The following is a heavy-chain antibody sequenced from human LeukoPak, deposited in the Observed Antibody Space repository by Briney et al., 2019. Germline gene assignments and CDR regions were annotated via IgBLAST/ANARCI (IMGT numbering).Heavy chain of an antibody. CDR3: ARVLADSTDAFDI. CDR1: GFTFSSYW. CDR2: ISYDGINK. V-gene: IGHV3-30-3*01. Sequence: GGSLRLSCAASGFTFSSYWMSWVRQAPGKGLEWVAVISYDGINKYYADSVKGRFTISRDNSKNTLYLQTNSLRAEDTAVYYCARVLADSTDAFDIWGQGTMVTVSS. J-gene: IGHJ3*02. D-gene: IGHD2-15*01.